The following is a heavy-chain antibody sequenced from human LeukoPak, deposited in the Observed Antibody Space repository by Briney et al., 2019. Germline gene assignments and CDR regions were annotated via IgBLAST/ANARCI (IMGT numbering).Heavy chain of an antibody. CDR1: GFTFSSYG. J-gene: IGHJ4*02. Sequence: GGSLRLSCAASGFTFSSYGMHWVRQAPGKGLEWVAFIRYDGSNNYYADSVKGRFTISRDNSKNTLYLQMNSLRAEDTAVYYCAKDMIAVAGSSFDYWGQGTLVTVSS. V-gene: IGHV3-30*02. D-gene: IGHD6-19*01. CDR2: IRYDGSNN. CDR3: AKDMIAVAGSSFDY.